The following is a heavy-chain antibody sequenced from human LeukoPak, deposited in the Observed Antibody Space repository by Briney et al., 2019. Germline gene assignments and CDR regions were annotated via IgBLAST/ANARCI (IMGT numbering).Heavy chain of an antibody. V-gene: IGHV3-53*01. Sequence: GGSLRLSCAASGFTVSSNYMSWVRQGPGKGLECVSVISNDGDTYYADSVKGRFTISRDTSKNTVSLQMNSLRAEDTAVYYCAKDRVGGALEFWGQGTLATVSS. D-gene: IGHD2-21*01. CDR2: ISNDGDT. J-gene: IGHJ4*02. CDR3: AKDRVGGALEF. CDR1: GFTVSSNY.